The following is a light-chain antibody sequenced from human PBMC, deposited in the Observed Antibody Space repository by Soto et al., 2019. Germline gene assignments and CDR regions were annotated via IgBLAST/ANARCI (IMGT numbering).Light chain of an antibody. CDR3: QQFNSYPIT. J-gene: IGKJ5*01. V-gene: IGKV1-9*01. Sequence: DIQLTQSPSFLSASVGDRVTITCRASQDISNFLTWCHQKPGKAPKLLISAASTLQSGVPSRFSGTGSGTEFTLTITGLLPEDFATYYCQQFNSYPITFGQGTRPEI. CDR1: QDISNF. CDR2: AAS.